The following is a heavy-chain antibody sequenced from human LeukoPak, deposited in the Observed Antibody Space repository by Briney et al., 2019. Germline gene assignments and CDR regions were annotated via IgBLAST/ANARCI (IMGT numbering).Heavy chain of an antibody. D-gene: IGHD3-10*01. J-gene: IGHJ4*02. CDR1: GFIFHNYG. CDR2: ISYDGSNG. CDR3: AKAVNIMVRGVPPCDS. V-gene: IGHV3-30*18. Sequence: GGSLRLSCAASGFIFHNYGMYWVRQAPGKGLEWVAVISYDGSNGYYVDSVKGRFTISRDNSKNTLYLQINSLRAEDTAVYYCAKAVNIMVRGVPPCDSWGQGTLVTVSS.